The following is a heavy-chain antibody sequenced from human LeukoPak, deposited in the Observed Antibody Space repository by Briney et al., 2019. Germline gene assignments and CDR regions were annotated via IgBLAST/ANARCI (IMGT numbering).Heavy chain of an antibody. CDR3: ARGGGAVAPYYYYGMDV. V-gene: IGHV3-66*01. Sequence: PGGSLRLSCAASGFTFSSYAMSWVRQAPGKGLEWVSVIYSGGSTYYADSVKGRFTISRDNSKNTLYLQMNSLRAEDTAVYYCARGGGAVAPYYYYGMDVWGQGTTVTVS. CDR1: GFTFSSYA. D-gene: IGHD6-19*01. CDR2: IYSGGST. J-gene: IGHJ6*02.